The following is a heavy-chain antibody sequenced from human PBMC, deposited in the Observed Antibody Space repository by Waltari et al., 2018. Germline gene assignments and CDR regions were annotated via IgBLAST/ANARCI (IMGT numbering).Heavy chain of an antibody. CDR2: IKEDGSKK. V-gene: IGHV3-7*01. J-gene: IGHJ4*02. CDR3: VRHGFWNFDF. CDR1: GLTCSGNW. D-gene: IGHD3-3*01. Sequence: EVQLVESGGGLVQPGGSLRLSCAGSGLTCSGNWMAWVRQDPGKGLECVANIKEDGSKKNYVDSVEGRFTISRDNAKNSLYLQMNSLRAEDTALYYCVRHGFWNFDFWGQGTLVTVSS.